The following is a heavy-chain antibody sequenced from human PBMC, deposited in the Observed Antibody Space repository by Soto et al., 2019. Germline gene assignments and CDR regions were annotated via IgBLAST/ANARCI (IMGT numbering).Heavy chain of an antibody. CDR1: GFTFSSYG. Sequence: PGGSLRLSCAASGFTFSSYGMHWVRQAPGKGLEWVAVIWYDGSNKYYADSVKGRFTISRDNSKNTLYLQMNSLRAEDTAVYYCARGQDVVVPAAPLGAFDIWGQGTMVTVSS. J-gene: IGHJ3*02. D-gene: IGHD2-2*01. V-gene: IGHV3-33*01. CDR3: ARGQDVVVPAAPLGAFDI. CDR2: IWYDGSNK.